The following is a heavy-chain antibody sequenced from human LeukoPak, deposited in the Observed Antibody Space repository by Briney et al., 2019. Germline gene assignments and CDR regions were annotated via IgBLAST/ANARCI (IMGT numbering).Heavy chain of an antibody. V-gene: IGHV3-30*18. D-gene: IGHD6-19*01. J-gene: IGHJ4*02. Sequence: GGSLRLSCAASGSTFSSYGMHWVRQAPGKGLEWVAVISYDGSNKYYADSVKGRFTISRDNSKNTLYLQMNSLRAEDTAVYYCAKDLSRIAVAGTGCDYWGQGTLVTVSS. CDR3: AKDLSRIAVAGTGCDY. CDR1: GSTFSSYG. CDR2: ISYDGSNK.